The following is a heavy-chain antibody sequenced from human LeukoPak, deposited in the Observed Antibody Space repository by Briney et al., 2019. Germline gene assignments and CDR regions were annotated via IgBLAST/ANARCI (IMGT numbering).Heavy chain of an antibody. CDR2: INAGNGNT. CDR3: ARTTAMVTIFDY. J-gene: IGHJ4*02. V-gene: IGHV1-3*01. Sequence: ASVNVSCEASGYTFTTYAMHWVRQAPGQRLECMGWINAGNGNTKYSQKFQDRVTITRDTSASTAYMELSSLRSEDTAVYYCARTTAMVTIFDYWGQGTLVTVSS. CDR1: GYTFTTYA. D-gene: IGHD5-18*01.